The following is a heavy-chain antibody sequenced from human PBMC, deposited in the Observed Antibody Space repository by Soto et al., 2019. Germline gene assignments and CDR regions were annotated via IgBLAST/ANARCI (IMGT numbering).Heavy chain of an antibody. V-gene: IGHV1-69*06. CDR1: GGTFSSYA. J-gene: IGHJ5*02. D-gene: IGHD2-2*01. CDR3: AGIRYCSSTSCYATWFDP. Sequence: SVKVSCKASGGTFSSYAISWVRQAPGQGLEWMGGIIPIFGTANYAQKFQGRVTITADKSTSTAYMELSSLRSEDTAVYYCAGIRYCSSTSCYATWFDPWGQGTLVTVSS. CDR2: IIPIFGTA.